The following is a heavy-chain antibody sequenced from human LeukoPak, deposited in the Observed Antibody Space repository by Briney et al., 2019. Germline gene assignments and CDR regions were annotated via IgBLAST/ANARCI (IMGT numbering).Heavy chain of an antibody. J-gene: IGHJ3*02. D-gene: IGHD2-21*02. Sequence: PSETLSLTCTVSGGSISSSSYYWGWIRQPPGKGLEWIGSIYYSGSTYYNPSLKSRVTISLDTAKNQFSLKLSAVTAADTAAYYCASPMTSDAFDIWGQGTMVTVSS. V-gene: IGHV4-39*01. CDR1: GGSISSSSYY. CDR2: IYYSGST. CDR3: ASPMTSDAFDI.